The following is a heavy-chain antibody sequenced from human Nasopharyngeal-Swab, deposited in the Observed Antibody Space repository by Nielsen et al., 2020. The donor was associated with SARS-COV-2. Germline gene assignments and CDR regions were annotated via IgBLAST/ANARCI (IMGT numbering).Heavy chain of an antibody. Sequence: GGSLRLSCVASGFTFSSYAMSWVRQAPGKGLEWVSAISGDSSYTYYADSVKGRFTISRDNSKNTVSLQMNSLRAEDTAVYYCAKDRISMILVPRPWGQGTLVTVSS. CDR3: AKDRISMILVPRP. D-gene: IGHD3-22*01. CDR2: ISGDSSYT. V-gene: IGHV3-23*01. CDR1: GFTFSSYA. J-gene: IGHJ5*02.